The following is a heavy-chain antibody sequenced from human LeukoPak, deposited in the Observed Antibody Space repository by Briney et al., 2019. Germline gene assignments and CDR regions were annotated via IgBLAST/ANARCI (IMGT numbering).Heavy chain of an antibody. CDR2: ISGSGGST. Sequence: GGSLRLSCAASGFTFSSYAMSWVRQAPGKGLEWVSAISGSGGSTYYADSVKGRFTISRDNSKNTLYLQMNSLRAEDTAVYYCAKGMGYSSSCNPVGYWGQGTLVTVSS. D-gene: IGHD6-13*01. CDR3: AKGMGYSSSCNPVGY. V-gene: IGHV3-23*01. J-gene: IGHJ4*02. CDR1: GFTFSSYA.